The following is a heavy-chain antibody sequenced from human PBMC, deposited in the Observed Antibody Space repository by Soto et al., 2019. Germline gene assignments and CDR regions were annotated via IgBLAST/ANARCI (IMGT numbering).Heavy chain of an antibody. Sequence: QVQLVQSGAEVKKPGASVKVSCKASGYTFSMYGIGWVRQAPGQGLEWMGWISAYNGNTNYAQKVKGRVTMITETSTSTAYMDLRSLTSDDTAVYYCARVGVAADTFDWYFDLWGRGTLVTVSS. CDR2: ISAYNGNT. V-gene: IGHV1-18*04. D-gene: IGHD6-13*01. J-gene: IGHJ2*01. CDR3: ARVGVAADTFDWYFDL. CDR1: GYTFSMYG.